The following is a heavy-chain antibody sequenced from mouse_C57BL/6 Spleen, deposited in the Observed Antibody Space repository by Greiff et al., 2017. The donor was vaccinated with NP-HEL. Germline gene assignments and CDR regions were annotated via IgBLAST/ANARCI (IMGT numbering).Heavy chain of an antibody. CDR3: ARGEYEYGMDY. J-gene: IGHJ4*01. Sequence: VQLKESGPELVKPGASVKISCKASGYSFTDYNMNWVKQSNGQSLEWIGVINPNYGTTSYNQKFKGKATLTVVQSSSTAYMQLNSLTSEDSAVFYCARGEYEYGMDYWGQGTSVTVSS. V-gene: IGHV1-39*01. D-gene: IGHD2-4*01. CDR1: GYSFTDYN. CDR2: INPNYGTT.